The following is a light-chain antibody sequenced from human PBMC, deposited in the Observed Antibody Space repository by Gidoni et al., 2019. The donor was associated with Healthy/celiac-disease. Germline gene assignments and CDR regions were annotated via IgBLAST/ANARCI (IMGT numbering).Light chain of an antibody. Sequence: EIVLTQSPGTLSLSPGERATLSCRASQSVSSCYLAWYQQKPGQAPRLLIYGASSRATGIPDRFSGSGSGTDFTLTIRRLEPEDFAVYSCQQYGSSPPYTFGQGTKLEIK. J-gene: IGKJ2*01. CDR2: GAS. CDR1: QSVSSCY. CDR3: QQYGSSPPYT. V-gene: IGKV3-20*01.